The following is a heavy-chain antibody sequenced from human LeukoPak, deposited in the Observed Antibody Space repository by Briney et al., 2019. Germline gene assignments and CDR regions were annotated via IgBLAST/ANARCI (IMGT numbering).Heavy chain of an antibody. D-gene: IGHD2-2*01. Sequence: PSETLSLTCAVYGGSFSGYDWSWIRQPPGKGLEWIGEINHSGSTNYNPSLKSRVTISVDTSKNQFSLKLSSVTAADTAVYYCASEAMSSSPYYFDYWGQGTLVTVSS. CDR2: INHSGST. CDR3: ASEAMSSSPYYFDY. J-gene: IGHJ4*02. CDR1: GGSFSGYD. V-gene: IGHV4-34*01.